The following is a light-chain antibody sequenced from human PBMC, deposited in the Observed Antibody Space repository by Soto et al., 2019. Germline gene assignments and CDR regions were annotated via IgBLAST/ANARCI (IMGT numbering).Light chain of an antibody. V-gene: IGLV2-14*01. J-gene: IGLJ1*01. CDR1: GSDIGAYNY. Sequence: QSALTQPASVSGSPGQSITISCTGSGSDIGAYNYVSWYQQHPGKAPKLLIHGVTRRPSGVSSRFSASKSAYTASLTISGHQAEDEANYYCSSVTTSYCFVFGPGTKVTVL. CDR3: SSVTTSYCFV. CDR2: GVT.